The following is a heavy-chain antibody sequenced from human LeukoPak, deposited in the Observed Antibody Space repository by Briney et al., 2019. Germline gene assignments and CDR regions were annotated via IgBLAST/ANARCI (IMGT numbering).Heavy chain of an antibody. V-gene: IGHV3-23*01. Sequence: GGSLRLSCAASGFTFDDYGMSWVRQAPGKGLEWVSAISGSGGSTYYADSVKGRFTISRDNSKNTLYLQMNSLRAEDTAVYYCATFGGVIVLPYFDYWGQGTLVTVSS. D-gene: IGHD3-16*02. CDR3: ATFGGVIVLPYFDY. J-gene: IGHJ4*02. CDR2: ISGSGGST. CDR1: GFTFDDYG.